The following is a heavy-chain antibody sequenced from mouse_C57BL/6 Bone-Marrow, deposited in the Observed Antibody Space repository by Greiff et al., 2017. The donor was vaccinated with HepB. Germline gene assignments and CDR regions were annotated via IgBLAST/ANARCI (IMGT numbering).Heavy chain of an antibody. J-gene: IGHJ4*01. CDR2: IYPGSGST. CDR3: ARALLLGSSYAAMDY. Sequence: VQLQQPGAELVKPGASVKMSCKASGYTFTSYWITWVKQRPGQGLEWIGDIYPGSGSTNYNEKFKSKATLTVDTSSSTAYMQLSSLTSEDSAVYYCARALLLGSSYAAMDYWGQGTSVTVSS. CDR1: GYTFTSYW. D-gene: IGHD1-1*01. V-gene: IGHV1-55*01.